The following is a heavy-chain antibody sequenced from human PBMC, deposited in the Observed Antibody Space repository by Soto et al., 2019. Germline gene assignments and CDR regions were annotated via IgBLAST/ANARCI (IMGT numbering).Heavy chain of an antibody. CDR3: VRGDRGGSGSPASYYYSGLDV. CDR2: VSAGGDMT. J-gene: IGHJ6*02. CDR1: GFTFSSYA. Sequence: DVQLLESGGHLVQPGGSLRLSCAASGFTFSSYAMSWVRQAPGTGLEWVSSVSAGGDMTYYSDSVKGRFTISRDNSNNALFLQMNRLRIEDTALYYCVRGDRGGSGSPASYYYSGLDVWGQGTTVTVS. D-gene: IGHD3-10*01. V-gene: IGHV3-23*01.